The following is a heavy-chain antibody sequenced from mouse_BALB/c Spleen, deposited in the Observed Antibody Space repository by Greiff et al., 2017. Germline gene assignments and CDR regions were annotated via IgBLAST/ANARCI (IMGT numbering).Heavy chain of an antibody. J-gene: IGHJ4*01. CDR1: GYTFTSYW. V-gene: IGHV1-69*02. CDR2: IYPSDSYT. CDR3: TIYYGSRNAMDY. D-gene: IGHD1-1*01. Sequence: QVQLKQPGAELVRPGASVKLSCKASGYTFTSYWINWVKQRPGQGLEWIGNIYPSDSYTNYNQKFKDKATLTVDKSSSTAYMQLSSPTSEDSAVYYCTIYYGSRNAMDYWGQGTSVTVSS.